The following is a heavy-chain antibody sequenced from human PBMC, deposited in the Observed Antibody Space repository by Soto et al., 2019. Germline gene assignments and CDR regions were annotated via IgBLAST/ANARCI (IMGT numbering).Heavy chain of an antibody. CDR3: ARPLSYDFWSGSFV. V-gene: IGHV5-10-1*01. J-gene: IGHJ6*02. Sequence: PGESLQISCKGSGYSFTSYWISWVRQMPGKGLEWMGRIDPSDSYTNYSPSFQGHVTISADKSISTAYLQWSSLKASDTAIYYCARPLSYDFWSGSFVWGQGTTVTVSS. CDR1: GYSFTSYW. D-gene: IGHD3-3*01. CDR2: IDPSDSYT.